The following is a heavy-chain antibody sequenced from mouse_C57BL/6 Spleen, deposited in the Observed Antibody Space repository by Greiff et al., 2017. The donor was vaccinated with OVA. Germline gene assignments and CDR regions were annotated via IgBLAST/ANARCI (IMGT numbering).Heavy chain of an antibody. J-gene: IGHJ4*01. D-gene: IGHD1-1*01. Sequence: VQLQQPGAELVRPGSSVKLSCKASGYTFTSYWMHWVKQRPIQGLEWIGNIDPSDSETHYNQKFKDKATLTVDKSSSTAYMQLSSLTSEDSAVYYYASNYGSSGYAMDYWGQGTSVTVSS. CDR2: IDPSDSET. CDR1: GYTFTSYW. V-gene: IGHV1-52*01. CDR3: ASNYGSSGYAMDY.